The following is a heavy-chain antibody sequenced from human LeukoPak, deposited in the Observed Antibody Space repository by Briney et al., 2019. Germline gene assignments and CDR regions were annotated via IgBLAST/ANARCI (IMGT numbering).Heavy chain of an antibody. CDR1: GLTFSSYG. CDR3: AKQSAGSAAWYSLHYDF. V-gene: IGHV3-30*18. CDR2: ISYDGSNK. J-gene: IGHJ4*02. D-gene: IGHD6-13*01. Sequence: SGGSLRLSCAASGLTFSSYGMHWVRQAPGKGLEWVAVISYDGSNKYYADSVKGRFTISRDNSKNTLYLQMNSLRAEDTAVYFCAKQSAGSAAWYSLHYDFWGQGTLVTVSS.